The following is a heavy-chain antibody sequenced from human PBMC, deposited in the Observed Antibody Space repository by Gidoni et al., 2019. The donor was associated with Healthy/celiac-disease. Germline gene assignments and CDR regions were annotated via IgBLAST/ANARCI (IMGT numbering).Heavy chain of an antibody. D-gene: IGHD1-26*01. J-gene: IGHJ4*02. Sequence: QVQLVQSGAEVKKPGSSVKVSCKASGGTFSSYTISWVRQAPGQGLEWMGRIIPILGIANYAQKFQGRVTITADKSTSTAYMELSSLRSEDTAVYYCAREAHSGSYYSPFDYWGQGTLVTVSS. CDR1: GGTFSSYT. CDR2: IIPILGIA. V-gene: IGHV1-69*08. CDR3: AREAHSGSYYSPFDY.